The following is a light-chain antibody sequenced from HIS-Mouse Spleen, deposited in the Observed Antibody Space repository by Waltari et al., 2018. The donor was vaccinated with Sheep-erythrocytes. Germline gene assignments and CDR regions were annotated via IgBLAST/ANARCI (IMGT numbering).Light chain of an antibody. V-gene: IGKV1-13*02. J-gene: IGKJ2*01. CDR1: QGISSA. CDR2: DAS. Sequence: AIQLTQSPSSLSASVGDRVTITCRASQGISSALAWYQQKPGKAPKLLIYDASSLESGVPSRFSGSGSGTDFTLTISSLQPEDFATYYCQQFNSYLPYTFGQGTKL. CDR3: QQFNSYLPYT.